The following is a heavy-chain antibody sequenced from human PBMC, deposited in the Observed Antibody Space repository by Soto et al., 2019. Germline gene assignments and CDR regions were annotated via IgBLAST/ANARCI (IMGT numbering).Heavy chain of an antibody. CDR3: ASRHSSPYFDY. V-gene: IGHV4-30-4*01. J-gene: IGHJ4*02. CDR1: GGSISSGDYY. D-gene: IGHD6-13*01. Sequence: SETLSLTCTLSGGSISSGDYYWSWIRQPPGKGLEWIGSIYYSGSTYYNPSLKSRVTISVDTSKNQFSLKLNSVTAADTAVYYCASRHSSPYFDYWGQGTLVTVSS. CDR2: IYYSGST.